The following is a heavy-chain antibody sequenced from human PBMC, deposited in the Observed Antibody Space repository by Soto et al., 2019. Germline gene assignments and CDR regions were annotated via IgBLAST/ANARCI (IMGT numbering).Heavy chain of an antibody. CDR3: ARDTGDGTFDF. CDR1: GYTFSSYA. D-gene: IGHD7-27*01. Sequence: QVHLVQSGAEVRKPGASVKVSCKASGYTFSSYAMHWVRQAPGHRLEWMGWINAGYGNTKSSQKFQDRVTISRDTSASTAYMELTSLRSDDTAVYYCARDTGDGTFDFWGQGTLVTVSS. J-gene: IGHJ4*02. CDR2: INAGYGNT. V-gene: IGHV1-3*01.